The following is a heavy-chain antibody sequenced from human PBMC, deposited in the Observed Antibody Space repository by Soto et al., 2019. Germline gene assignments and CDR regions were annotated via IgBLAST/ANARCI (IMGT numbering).Heavy chain of an antibody. CDR2: ISYSGST. V-gene: IGHV4-59*01. D-gene: IGHD3-16*01. Sequence: SETLSLTCTVSGGSISSYYWIWIRQPPGKGLEWIGYISYSGSTNYNPSFKSRPTISVDTSKNQFSLKLRSVTAADTAVYYCARLRLGELSTGFDYWGQGILVTVSS. CDR3: ARLRLGELSTGFDY. J-gene: IGHJ4*02. CDR1: GGSISSYY.